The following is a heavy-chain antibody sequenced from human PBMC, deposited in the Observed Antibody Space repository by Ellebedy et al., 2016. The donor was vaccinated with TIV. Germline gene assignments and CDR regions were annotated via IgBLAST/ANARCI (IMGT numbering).Heavy chain of an antibody. CDR2: VSGRGGST. J-gene: IGHJ5*02. Sequence: GESLKISCAASDFTFSSFALSWVRQAPGKGLEWVSTVSGRGGSTYYADSVKGRFTISRDNSKNTLYLQMNSLRAEDTYMYDCARGPEGGRFDPWGQGTLVTVSS. CDR3: ARGPEGGRFDP. V-gene: IGHV3-23*01. CDR1: DFTFSSFA. D-gene: IGHD3-16*01.